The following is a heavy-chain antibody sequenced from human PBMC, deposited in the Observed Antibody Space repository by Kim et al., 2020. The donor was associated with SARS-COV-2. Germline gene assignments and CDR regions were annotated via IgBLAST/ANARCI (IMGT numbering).Heavy chain of an antibody. J-gene: IGHJ5*02. V-gene: IGHV4-30-2*03. D-gene: IGHD2-8*02. Sequence: YYNPSLKGRVTISVDTSKNQFSLKLSSVTDATVYYCERHGCTGGVCYFDPWGQGTLVTVSS. CDR3: ERHGCTGGVCYFDP.